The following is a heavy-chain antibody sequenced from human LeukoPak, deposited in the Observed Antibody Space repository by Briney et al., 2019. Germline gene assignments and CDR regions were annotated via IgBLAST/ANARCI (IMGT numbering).Heavy chain of an antibody. CDR2: ISGDGVST. Sequence: GGSLRLSCVASGLPIADFAMHSVRQAPGKGLEWVSLISGDGVSTFYADSVKGRFSISRDNSKNSLYLEMNSLRTEDAAMYYCAKESGKFDYWGQGTLVAVSS. CDR3: AKESGKFDY. CDR1: GLPIADFA. J-gene: IGHJ4*02. V-gene: IGHV3-43*02.